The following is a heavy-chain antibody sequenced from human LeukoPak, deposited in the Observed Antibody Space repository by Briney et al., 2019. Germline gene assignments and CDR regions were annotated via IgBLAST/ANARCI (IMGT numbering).Heavy chain of an antibody. CDR2: ISLNSGGT. D-gene: IGHD1-26*01. J-gene: IGHJ4*02. Sequence: ASVKVSCKASGYTFTGYYMHWVRQAPGQGLEWMGRISLNSGGTNYAQKFQGRDTMTRDTSISTAYMELSRLRPDDTAVYYCARVGGSRGNDYWGQGTLVTVSS. V-gene: IGHV1-2*06. CDR1: GYTFTGYY. CDR3: ARVGGSRGNDY.